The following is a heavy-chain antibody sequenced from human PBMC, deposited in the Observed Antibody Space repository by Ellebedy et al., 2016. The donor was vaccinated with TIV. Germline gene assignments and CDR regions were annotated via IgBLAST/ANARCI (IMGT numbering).Heavy chain of an antibody. CDR2: VSYGGST. D-gene: IGHD3-10*01. CDR1: GGSMSSISYY. CDR3: FGELSAPAYGMDV. V-gene: IGHV4-39*07. Sequence: GSLRLXCSVSGGSMSSISYYWGWIRQPPGKEPEWIGSVSYGGSTNYNPSLKSRVTISEDTSKNQFSLRLTSVTAADTAVYYCFGELSAPAYGMDVWGQGTTVTVFS. J-gene: IGHJ6*02.